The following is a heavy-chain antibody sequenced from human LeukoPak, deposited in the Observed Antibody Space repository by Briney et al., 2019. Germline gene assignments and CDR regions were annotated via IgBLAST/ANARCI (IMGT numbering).Heavy chain of an antibody. CDR1: GFTFSSYE. CDR2: ISTSGGTM. J-gene: IGHJ4*02. D-gene: IGHD6-19*01. Sequence: PGGSLRLSCEASGFTFSSYEMNWVRQAPGKGLEWISYISTSGGTMYADSVKGRFTISRDNAKNSLYLQMNSLRAEDTAVYYCARHNGWYDYWGQGTLVTASS. V-gene: IGHV3-48*03. CDR3: ARHNGWYDY.